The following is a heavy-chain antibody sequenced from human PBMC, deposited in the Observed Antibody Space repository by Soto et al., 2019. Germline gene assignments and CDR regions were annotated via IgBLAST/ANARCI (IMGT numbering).Heavy chain of an antibody. D-gene: IGHD4-4*01. CDR3: ARLVTPTYYYYMDV. V-gene: IGHV3-66*01. CDR1: GFTVSSNY. Sequence: PGGSLRLSCAASGFTVSSNYMSWVRQAPGKGLEWVSVIYSGGSTYHADSVKGRFTISRDNSKNTLYLQMNSLRAEDTAVYYCARLVTPTYYYYMDVWGKGTTVTVSS. J-gene: IGHJ6*03. CDR2: IYSGGST.